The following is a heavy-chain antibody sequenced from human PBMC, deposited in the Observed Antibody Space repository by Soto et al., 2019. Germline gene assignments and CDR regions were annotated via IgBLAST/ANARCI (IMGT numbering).Heavy chain of an antibody. CDR3: AKNPTPAPFYSSRGHDAFDI. CDR2: ISGSGGST. D-gene: IGHD6-13*01. CDR1: GFTFSSYA. V-gene: IGHV3-23*01. Sequence: EVQLLESGGGLVQPGGSLRLSCAASGFTFSSYAMSWVRQAPGKGLEWVSAISGSGGSTYYADSVKGRFTISRDNSKTTLYLQMNSLRAEDTAVYYCAKNPTPAPFYSSRGHDAFDIWGQGTMVTVSS. J-gene: IGHJ3*02.